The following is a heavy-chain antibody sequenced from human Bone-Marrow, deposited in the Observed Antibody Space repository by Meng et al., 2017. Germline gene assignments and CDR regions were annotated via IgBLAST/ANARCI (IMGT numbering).Heavy chain of an antibody. J-gene: IGHJ4*02. CDR1: GYNFPDYY. CDR2: LNPKSGDT. Sequence: ASAKVFCKPSGYNFPDYYIHWVRRAPGQGLEWMGRLNPKSGDTHYAQKFQARITMTGDTSISTAYMELSGLRSDDTAMYYRSKDEDISAAGKLFGDYWGQGTLVTVSS. CDR3: SKDEDISAAGKLFGDY. V-gene: IGHV1-2*06. D-gene: IGHD6-25*01.